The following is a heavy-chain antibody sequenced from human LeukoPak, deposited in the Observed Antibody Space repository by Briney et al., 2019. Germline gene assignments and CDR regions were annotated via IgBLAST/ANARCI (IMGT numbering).Heavy chain of an antibody. Sequence: SETLSLTCAVSGGSISSGGYSWSWIRQPPGKGLEWIGYIYHSGSTYYNPSLKSRVTISVDRSKNQFSLKLSSVTAADTAVYYCARAAPWFDPWGQGTLVTVSS. V-gene: IGHV4-30-2*01. CDR2: IYHSGST. CDR1: GGSISSGGYS. J-gene: IGHJ5*02. CDR3: ARAAPWFDP.